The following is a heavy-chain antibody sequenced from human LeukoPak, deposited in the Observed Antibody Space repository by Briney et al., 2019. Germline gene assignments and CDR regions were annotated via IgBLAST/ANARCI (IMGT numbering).Heavy chain of an antibody. CDR1: GFTFSSYA. CDR3: ARPDDYGGNPFDY. D-gene: IGHD4-23*01. V-gene: IGHV3-30-3*01. CDR2: ISYDGSNK. Sequence: GGSLRLSCAASGFTFSSYAMHWVRQAPGKGLEWVAVISYDGSNKYYADSVKDRFTISRDNSKTTLYLQMNSLRAEDTAVYYCARPDDYGGNPFDYWGQGTLVTVSS. J-gene: IGHJ4*02.